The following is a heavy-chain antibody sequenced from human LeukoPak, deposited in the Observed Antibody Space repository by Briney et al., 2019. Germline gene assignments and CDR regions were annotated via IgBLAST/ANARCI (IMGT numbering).Heavy chain of an antibody. J-gene: IGHJ4*02. CDR1: GGSISSYY. CDR2: IYYSGST. Sequence: SETLSLTCTVSGGSISSYYWSWIRQPPGKGLEWIGYIYYSGSTNYNPSLKSRVTISIDTSTNQFSLKLTSVTAADTAVYYCAREGMYSSSSYFDYWGQGTLVTVSS. D-gene: IGHD6-6*01. CDR3: AREGMYSSSSYFDY. V-gene: IGHV4-59*01.